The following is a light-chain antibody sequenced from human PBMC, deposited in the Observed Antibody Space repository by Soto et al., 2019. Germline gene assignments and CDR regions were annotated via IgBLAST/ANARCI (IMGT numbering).Light chain of an antibody. CDR3: SSYTSNSSWV. Sequence: QSALTQPASVSGSPGQSITVSCNGTSSDVGSYKYVSWYQQHPGKAPKLMIYEVSNRPSGVSNRFSGSKSGNTASLTISGLQAEDEADYYCSSYTSNSSWVFGGGTKLTVL. CDR1: SSDVGSYKY. V-gene: IGLV2-14*01. J-gene: IGLJ3*02. CDR2: EVS.